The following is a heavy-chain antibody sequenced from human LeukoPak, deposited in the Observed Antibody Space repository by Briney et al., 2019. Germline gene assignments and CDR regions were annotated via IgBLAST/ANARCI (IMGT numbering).Heavy chain of an antibody. CDR1: GFTFSSNY. CDR3: ARDSRGGSYDY. V-gene: IGHV3-53*01. D-gene: IGHD1-26*01. CDR2: IYSGGST. J-gene: IGHJ4*02. Sequence: GGSLRLSCAASGFTFSSNYMSWVRQAPGKGLEWVSVIYSGGSTYYADSVKGRFTISRDNSKNTLYLQMNSLRAEGTAVYYCARDSRGGSYDYWGQGTLVTVSS.